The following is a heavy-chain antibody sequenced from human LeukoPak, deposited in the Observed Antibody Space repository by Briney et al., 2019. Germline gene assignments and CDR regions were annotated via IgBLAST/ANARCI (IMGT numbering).Heavy chain of an antibody. CDR3: ARGVVLFYYYMDV. CDR2: IYYSGST. V-gene: IGHV4-39*07. D-gene: IGHD2-15*01. J-gene: IGHJ6*03. Sequence: SETLSLTCTVSGGSISSSSYYWGWIRQPPGKGLEWIGSIYYSGSTNYNPSLKSRVTMSVDTSKNQFSLKLSSVTAADTAVYYCARGVVLFYYYMDVWGKGTTVTVSS. CDR1: GGSISSSSYY.